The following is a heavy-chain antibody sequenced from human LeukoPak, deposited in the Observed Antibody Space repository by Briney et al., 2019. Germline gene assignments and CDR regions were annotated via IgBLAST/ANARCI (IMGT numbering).Heavy chain of an antibody. J-gene: IGHJ4*02. CDR2: ISRSASTI. D-gene: IGHD3-22*01. CDR1: GFTFSSHE. Sequence: GGSLRLSCAASGFTFSSHEMHWVRQAPGKGLEWVSYISRSASTIFYADSVRGRFTISRDNAQNSLYLQMNSLRAEDTAIYYCARPGSSGYLYWGQGTLVTASS. CDR3: ARPGSSGYLY. V-gene: IGHV3-48*03.